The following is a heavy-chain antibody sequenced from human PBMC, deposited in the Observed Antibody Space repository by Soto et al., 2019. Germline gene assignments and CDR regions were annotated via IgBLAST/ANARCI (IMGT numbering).Heavy chain of an antibody. Sequence: GASVKVSCKASGYTFTSYYMHWVRQAPGQGLEWMGIINPSGGSTSYAQKFQGRVTMTRDTSTGTVYMELSSLRSEDTAVYYCARGYDSSGYPRPTSDDYWGQGTLVTVSS. CDR2: INPSGGST. CDR1: GYTFTSYY. CDR3: ARGYDSSGYPRPTSDDY. D-gene: IGHD3-22*01. J-gene: IGHJ4*02. V-gene: IGHV1-46*01.